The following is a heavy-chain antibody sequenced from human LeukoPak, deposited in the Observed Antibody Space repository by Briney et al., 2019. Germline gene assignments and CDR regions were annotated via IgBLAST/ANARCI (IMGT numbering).Heavy chain of an antibody. CDR2: IYHSGST. CDR3: ARESLRQQWLVRREEYYYMDV. Sequence: PSETLSLTCAVSGGSISSSNWWSWVRPPPGKGLEWIGEIYHSGSTNYNPSLKSRVTISVDTSKNQFSLKLRSVTAADTAVYYCARESLRQQWLVRREEYYYMDVWGKGTTVTISS. D-gene: IGHD6-19*01. J-gene: IGHJ6*03. V-gene: IGHV4-4*02. CDR1: GGSISSSNW.